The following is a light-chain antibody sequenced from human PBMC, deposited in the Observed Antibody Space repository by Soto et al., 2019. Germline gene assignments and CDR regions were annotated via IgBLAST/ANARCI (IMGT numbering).Light chain of an antibody. CDR2: DAS. CDR1: QTLSVY. CDR3: QQRSTWPYT. Sequence: EIVLTQSPATLSLSPGERATLSCRASQTLSVYLVWYQQKPGQAPRLLIYDASNRATGIPARFSGSGSGTDFTLTISSLEPEDFAVYYCQQRSTWPYTFGPGTKVD. J-gene: IGKJ3*01. V-gene: IGKV3-11*01.